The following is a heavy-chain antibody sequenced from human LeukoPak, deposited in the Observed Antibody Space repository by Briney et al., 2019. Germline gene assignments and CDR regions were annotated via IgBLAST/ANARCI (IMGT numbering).Heavy chain of an antibody. D-gene: IGHD3-3*01. CDR1: GGSFRRDY. Sequence: PSETLSLTCAVSGGSFRRDYWSWIRQPPGKGLEWIGEINHSGSTNYNPSLKSRVTISVDTSKNQFSLKLSSVTAADTAVYYCARGRSITIFGVVRGAFAIWGQGTMVTVSS. CDR3: ARGRSITIFGVVRGAFAI. J-gene: IGHJ3*02. CDR2: INHSGST. V-gene: IGHV4-34*01.